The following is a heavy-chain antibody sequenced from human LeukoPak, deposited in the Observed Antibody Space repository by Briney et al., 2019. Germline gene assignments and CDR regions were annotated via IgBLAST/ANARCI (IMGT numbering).Heavy chain of an antibody. CDR2: IYYSGST. J-gene: IGHJ4*02. CDR3: ARHVPPGIAAAGSLDY. CDR1: GGSISSSSYY. D-gene: IGHD6-13*01. V-gene: IGHV4-39*01. Sequence: SETLSLTCTVSGGSISSSSYYWGWIRQPPGKGLEWIGSIYYSGSTYYNPSLKSRVTISVDTSKNQFSLELSSVTAADTAVCYCARHVPPGIAAAGSLDYWGQGTLVTVSS.